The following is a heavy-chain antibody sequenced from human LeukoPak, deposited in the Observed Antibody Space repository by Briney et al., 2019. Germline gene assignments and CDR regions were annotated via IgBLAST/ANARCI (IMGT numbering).Heavy chain of an antibody. Sequence: ASVKVSCKASGYTFTSYYMHWVRQAPGQGLEWMGIINPSGGSTSYAQKFQGRVIMTRDTSTSTVYMELSSLRSEDTAVYYCARDSGDCGGDCYSTAPSIDYWGQGTLVTVSS. V-gene: IGHV1-46*01. CDR3: ARDSGDCGGDCYSTAPSIDY. J-gene: IGHJ4*02. CDR2: INPSGGST. CDR1: GYTFTSYY. D-gene: IGHD2-21*02.